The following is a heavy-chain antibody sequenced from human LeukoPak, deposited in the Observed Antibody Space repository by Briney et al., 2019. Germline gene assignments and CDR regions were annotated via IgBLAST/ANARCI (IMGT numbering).Heavy chain of an antibody. CDR1: GFSFGDYA. J-gene: IGHJ4*02. CDR3: TRDYWFGDLFSFLDY. D-gene: IGHD3-10*01. Sequence: PVGSLRLSCTASGFSFGDYAMSWVRQAPGKGLEWVGFIKRKAYGGTTEYAASVKGRFTISRDDYKSIAYLQMNSLKTEDTAVYYCTRDYWFGDLFSFLDYWGQGTLVTVSS. CDR2: IKRKAYGGTT. V-gene: IGHV3-49*04.